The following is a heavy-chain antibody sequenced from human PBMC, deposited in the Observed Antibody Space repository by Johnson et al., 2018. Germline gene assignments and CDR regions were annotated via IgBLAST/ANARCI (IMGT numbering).Heavy chain of an antibody. CDR1: DVSLSNAW. J-gene: IGHJ6*03. CDR3: TTCTVTTGFYYYYYYMDV. Sequence: VQLVQSGGDLVKAGESLRLSCTASDVSLSNAWVNWVRQAPGKGPEWVGRIKSTSDGVAIDYAAPVRGRFTIFRDESQNTMFLQIHSLETEDTAVHYCTTCTVTTGFYYYYYYMDVWGKGTAVTVSS. D-gene: IGHD4-17*01. CDR2: IKSTSDGVAI. V-gene: IGHV3-15*07.